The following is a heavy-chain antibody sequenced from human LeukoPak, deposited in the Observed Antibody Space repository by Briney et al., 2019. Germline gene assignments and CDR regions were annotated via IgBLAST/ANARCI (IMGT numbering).Heavy chain of an antibody. CDR2: INPNSGGT. D-gene: IGHD6-6*01. CDR1: GYTFTGYY. J-gene: IGHJ5*02. CDR3: ARARGPYSSSSRNWFDP. V-gene: IGHV1-2*02. Sequence: ASVKVSCKASGYTFTGYYMHWVRQAPGQGLEWMGWINPNSGGTNYAQKFQGRVTMTRDTSISTAYMGLSRLRSDDTAVYYCARARGPYSSSSRNWFDPWGQGTLVTVSS.